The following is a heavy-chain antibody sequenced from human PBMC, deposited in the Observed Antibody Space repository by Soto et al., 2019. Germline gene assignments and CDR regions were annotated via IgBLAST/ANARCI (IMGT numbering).Heavy chain of an antibody. Sequence: GGSLRLSCAASGFIFSNYVMNWVRQAPGKGLEWVSSISSSGSYIYYADSVKGRFTISRDNAKNSLYLQMNSLRAEDTAVYYCAFSFCCCGYDRDLHYFRGQGSSVT. V-gene: IGHV3-21*01. D-gene: IGHD1-1*01. CDR2: ISSSGSYI. CDR1: GFIFSNYV. J-gene: IGHJ1*01. CDR3: AFSFCCCGYDRDLHYF.